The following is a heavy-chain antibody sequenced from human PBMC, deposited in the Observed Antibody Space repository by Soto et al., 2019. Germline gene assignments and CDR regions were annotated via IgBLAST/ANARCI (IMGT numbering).Heavy chain of an antibody. Sequence: GGSLRLSCAASGFTFSDYYMSWIRQAPGKGLEWVSYISSSGSTIYYADSVKGRFTISRDNAKNSLYLQMNSLRAEDTAVYYCARVRYYSSGSSINWFDPWGQGSLVTVSS. D-gene: IGHD3-10*01. CDR2: ISSSGSTI. CDR1: GFTFSDYY. V-gene: IGHV3-11*01. CDR3: ARVRYYSSGSSINWFDP. J-gene: IGHJ5*02.